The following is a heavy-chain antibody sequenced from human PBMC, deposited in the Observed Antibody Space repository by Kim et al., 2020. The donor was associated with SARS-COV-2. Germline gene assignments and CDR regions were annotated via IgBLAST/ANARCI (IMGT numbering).Heavy chain of an antibody. J-gene: IGHJ6*02. CDR3: VRDGSGSLPYSMDV. Sequence: GGSLRLSCAASGFTFKSHGMHWVRQVIGKGLEWVSIIETGGEPYYADSVKGRFTISREKAKNSLYLQMSSLRVDDTAVYYCVRDGSGSLPYSMDVWGQGTAVTVSS. CDR2: IETGGEP. CDR1: GFTFKSHG. D-gene: IGHD3-10*01. V-gene: IGHV3-13*05.